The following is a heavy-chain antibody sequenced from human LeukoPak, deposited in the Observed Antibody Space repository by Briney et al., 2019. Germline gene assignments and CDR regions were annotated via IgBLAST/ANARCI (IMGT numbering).Heavy chain of an antibody. V-gene: IGHV4-30-4*01. Sequence: SETLSLTCTVSGGSISSGDYYWSWIRQPPGKGLEWLGYIYYSGSTHYNPSLKSRFTISVDTSKNQFPLKLSSVTAADTAVYYCAREPLGDYDILTGYYRPYYFDYWGQGTLVAVSS. CDR1: GGSISSGDYY. CDR2: IYYSGST. J-gene: IGHJ4*02. CDR3: AREPLGDYDILTGYYRPYYFDY. D-gene: IGHD3-9*01.